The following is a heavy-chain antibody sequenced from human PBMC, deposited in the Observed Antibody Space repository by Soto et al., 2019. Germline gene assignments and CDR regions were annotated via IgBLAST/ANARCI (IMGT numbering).Heavy chain of an antibody. CDR3: ARGNYYYYYMDV. Sequence: GGSLRLSCAASGFTFSSYGMHWVRQAPGKGLEWVAVIWYDGSNKYYADSVKGRFTISRDNSKNTLYLQMNSLRAEDTAVYYCARGNYYYYYMDVWGKGTTVTVSS. V-gene: IGHV3-33*01. CDR2: IWYDGSNK. J-gene: IGHJ6*03. CDR1: GFTFSSYG.